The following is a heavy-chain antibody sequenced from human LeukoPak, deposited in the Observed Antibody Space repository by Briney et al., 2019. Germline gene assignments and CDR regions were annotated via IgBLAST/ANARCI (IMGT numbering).Heavy chain of an antibody. Sequence: GGSLRLSCAASGFTFDDYAMHWVRQAPGKGLEWVSGISWNSGSMGYADSVKGRFTISRDNAKNSLYLQMNSLRAEDTALYYCAKEGGPDAFDIWGQGTMVTVSS. CDR3: AKEGGPDAFDI. CDR1: GFTFDDYA. J-gene: IGHJ3*02. CDR2: ISWNSGSM. V-gene: IGHV3-9*01. D-gene: IGHD2-15*01.